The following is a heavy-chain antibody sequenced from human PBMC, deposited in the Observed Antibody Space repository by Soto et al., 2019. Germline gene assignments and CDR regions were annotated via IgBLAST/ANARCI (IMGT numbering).Heavy chain of an antibody. CDR1: GFTVSSNY. Sequence: GGSLRLSCAASGFTVSSNYMSWVRQAPGKGLEWVSVIYSGGRTFYADSVKGRFTISRDNSKNTLYLQMNNVRAEDTAVYYCARDICTGGSCYDYWGQGTLVTVSS. CDR3: ARDICTGGSCYDY. CDR2: IYSGGRT. D-gene: IGHD2-15*01. V-gene: IGHV3-53*01. J-gene: IGHJ4*02.